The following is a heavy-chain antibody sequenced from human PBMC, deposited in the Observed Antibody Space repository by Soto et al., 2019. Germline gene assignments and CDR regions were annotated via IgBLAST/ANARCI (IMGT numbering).Heavy chain of an antibody. CDR1: GFTFSSYG. J-gene: IGHJ4*02. V-gene: IGHV3-30*18. Sequence: QVQLVESGGGVVQPGRSLRLSCAASGFTFSSYGMHWVRQAPGKGLEWVAVISYDGSNKYYADSVKGRFTISRDNSKNTLYLQMNSLRAEDTAVYYCAEDKEGSGWYFDYWGQGTLVTVSS. D-gene: IGHD6-19*01. CDR2: ISYDGSNK. CDR3: AEDKEGSGWYFDY.